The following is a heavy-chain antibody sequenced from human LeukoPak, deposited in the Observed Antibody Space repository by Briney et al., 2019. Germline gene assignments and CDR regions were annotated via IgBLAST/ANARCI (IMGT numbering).Heavy chain of an antibody. D-gene: IGHD3-10*01. J-gene: IGHJ6*04. V-gene: IGHV3-30*04. CDR1: GFTFSSYA. Sequence: GGSLRLSCAASGFTFSSYAMHWVRQAPGEGLKWVAVISYDGSNKYYADSVKGRFTISRDNSKNKLYLQMNSLRAEDTAVYYCARDQWFGELDYYYGMDVWGKGTTVTVSS. CDR3: ARDQWFGELDYYYGMDV. CDR2: ISYDGSNK.